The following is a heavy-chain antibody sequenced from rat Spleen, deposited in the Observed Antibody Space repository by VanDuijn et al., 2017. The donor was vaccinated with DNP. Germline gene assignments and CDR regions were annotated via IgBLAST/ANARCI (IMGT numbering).Heavy chain of an antibody. D-gene: IGHD1-2*01. Sequence: KGLEWMGVIWNFGGTRYHSTFKSRLTITRDTSKSQVFLKMNSLQTEDTATYYCASPQLYDNWFTYWGQGTLVTVSS. V-gene: IGHV2-41*01. CDR3: ASPQLYDNWFTY. J-gene: IGHJ3*01. CDR2: IWNFGGT.